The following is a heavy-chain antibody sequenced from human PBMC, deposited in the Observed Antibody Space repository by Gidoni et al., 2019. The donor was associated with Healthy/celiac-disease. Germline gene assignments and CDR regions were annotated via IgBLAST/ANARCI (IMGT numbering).Heavy chain of an antibody. CDR1: GFTFSSYA. CDR2: ISGSGGST. CDR3: AKVVAAAGYYYYYGMDV. Sequence: EVQLLESGGGLVQPGGSLRLSCAASGFTFSSYAMSWVRQAPGKGLEWASAISGSGGSTYYADSVKGRFTISRDNSKNTLYLQMNSLRAEDTAVYYCAKVVAAAGYYYYYGMDVWGQGTTVTVSS. D-gene: IGHD6-13*01. J-gene: IGHJ6*02. V-gene: IGHV3-23*01.